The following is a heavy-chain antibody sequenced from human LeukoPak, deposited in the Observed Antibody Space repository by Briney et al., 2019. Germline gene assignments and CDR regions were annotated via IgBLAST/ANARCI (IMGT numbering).Heavy chain of an antibody. Sequence: PSETLSLTCAVYGGSFSGYYWSWIRQPPGKGLEWIGEINHSGSTNYNPSLKSRVTISVDTSKNQFSLELSSVTAADTAVYYCARGKSIESNDNYDSSGYYSWFLDYWGQGTLVTVSS. CDR3: ARGKSIESNDNYDSSGYYSWFLDY. CDR2: INHSGST. D-gene: IGHD3-22*01. CDR1: GGSFSGYY. V-gene: IGHV4-34*01. J-gene: IGHJ4*02.